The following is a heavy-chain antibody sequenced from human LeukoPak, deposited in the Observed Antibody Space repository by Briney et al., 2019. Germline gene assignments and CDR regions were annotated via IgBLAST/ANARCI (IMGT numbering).Heavy chain of an antibody. V-gene: IGHV1-2*02. D-gene: IGHD6-19*01. CDR1: GYTFTGYY. Sequence: PGASLKVSCKASGYTFTGYYMHWVRQAPGQGLEWMGWINPNSGGTNYAEKFQGRVTMTRDTSISTAYMELSRLRSDDTAVYYCARGQKIAVAGTGWFDPWGQGTLVTVSS. CDR2: INPNSGGT. CDR3: ARGQKIAVAGTGWFDP. J-gene: IGHJ5*02.